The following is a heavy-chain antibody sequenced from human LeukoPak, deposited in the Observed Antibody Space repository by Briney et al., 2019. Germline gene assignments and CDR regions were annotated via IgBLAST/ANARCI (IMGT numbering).Heavy chain of an antibody. CDR2: ISSSGSTI. CDR3: ARDTEPYYYDSSGYYH. J-gene: IGHJ4*02. D-gene: IGHD3-22*01. Sequence: PGGSLRLSCAASGFTFSDYYMSWIRQAPGKGLEWVSYISSSGSTIYYADSVKGRFTISRDNAKNSLYLQMNSLRAEDTAVYYCARDTEPYYYDSSGYYHWGQGTLVTVSS. CDR1: GFTFSDYY. V-gene: IGHV3-11*01.